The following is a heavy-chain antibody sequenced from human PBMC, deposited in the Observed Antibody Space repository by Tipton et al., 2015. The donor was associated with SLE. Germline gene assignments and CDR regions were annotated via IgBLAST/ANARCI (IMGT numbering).Heavy chain of an antibody. D-gene: IGHD4-23*01. CDR3: TMRGYGANEGLDY. CDR2: IYYSGST. Sequence: TLSLTCTASGGSINSYYWTWIRQPPGKGLDWIGYIYYSGSTKYNSSLKSRVTTSVDTSKNQFSLKLSSVTAADTAVYYCTMRGYGANEGLDYWGQGTLVTVSS. V-gene: IGHV4-59*01. CDR1: GGSINSYY. J-gene: IGHJ4*02.